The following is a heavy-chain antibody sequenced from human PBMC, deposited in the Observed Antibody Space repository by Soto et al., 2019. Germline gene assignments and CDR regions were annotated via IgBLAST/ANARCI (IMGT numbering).Heavy chain of an antibody. Sequence: ASVKVSCKASGYTFTSYGISWVRQAPGQGLEWMGWISAYNGNTNYAQKLQGRVTMTTDTSTSTAYMELRSPRSDDTAVYYCARDLRGRPLSGSPGGFVYWGQGTLVTVSS. CDR2: ISAYNGNT. D-gene: IGHD1-26*01. CDR1: GYTFTSYG. V-gene: IGHV1-18*01. CDR3: ARDLRGRPLSGSPGGFVY. J-gene: IGHJ4*02.